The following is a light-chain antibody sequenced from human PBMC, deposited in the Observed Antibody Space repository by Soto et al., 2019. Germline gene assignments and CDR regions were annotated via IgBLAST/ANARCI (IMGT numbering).Light chain of an antibody. CDR2: AAS. CDR3: QKSYGTPQIT. Sequence: QTTQSPSSLSALIGHRVTIICRSGQDINNYLNWYQMKPGKAHALMIYAASTLQSGVPQRFSGSGSGTDFTLTISSLQPGDFATYYCQKSYGTPQITFGEGTKVDIK. V-gene: IGKV1-39*01. CDR1: QDINNY. J-gene: IGKJ4*01.